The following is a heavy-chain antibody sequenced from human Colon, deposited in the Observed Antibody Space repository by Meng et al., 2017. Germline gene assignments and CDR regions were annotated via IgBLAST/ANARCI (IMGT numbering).Heavy chain of an antibody. D-gene: IGHD6-13*01. J-gene: IGHJ4*02. V-gene: IGHV4-4*02. Sequence: QVQLQESGPGLGKASGTLSLTCVVSAASISSGNGWTWVRQPPGKGLEWIGEIYPSGRTSSNPSLQGRVTILLDKSKNQFSLELNSVTAADTAIYFCARKRTSPGTLGFDYWGQGTLVTVSS. CDR3: ARKRTSPGTLGFDY. CDR2: IYPSGRT. CDR1: AASISSGNG.